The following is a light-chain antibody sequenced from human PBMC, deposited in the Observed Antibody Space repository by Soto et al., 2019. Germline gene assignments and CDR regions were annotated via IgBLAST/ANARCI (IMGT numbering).Light chain of an antibody. CDR2: DAS. CDR1: QSVSSN. CDR3: QQRTNWPWT. V-gene: IGKV3-11*01. Sequence: PGDRATLPCRASQSVSSNKLAWYQQKPGQAPRLVIYDASNRATGIPARFSGSGSGTDFTLTISSLEPEDSAIFYCQQRTNWPWTFGQGTK. J-gene: IGKJ1*01.